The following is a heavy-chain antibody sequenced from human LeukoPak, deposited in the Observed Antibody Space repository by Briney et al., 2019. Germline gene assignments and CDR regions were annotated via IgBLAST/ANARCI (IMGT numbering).Heavy chain of an antibody. V-gene: IGHV4-59*12. D-gene: IGHD3-22*01. CDR1: GGSISSYY. Sequence: SETLSLTCTVSGGSISSYYWSWIRQPPGKGLEWIGYIYYSGSTNYNPSLKSRVTISVDTSKNQFSLKPSSVTAANTAVYHCARLWDSSSHELLRYFDLWGRGTLVTVSS. CDR3: ARLWDSSSHELLRYFDL. J-gene: IGHJ2*01. CDR2: IYYSGST.